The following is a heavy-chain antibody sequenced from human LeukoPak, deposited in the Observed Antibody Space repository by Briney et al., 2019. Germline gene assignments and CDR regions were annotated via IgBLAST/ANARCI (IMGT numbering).Heavy chain of an antibody. D-gene: IGHD3-10*01. CDR3: ARAPITMVRGVEIDY. Sequence: ASVKVSCKASGYTFTGYYIHWVRQAPGQGLEWMGWINPNSGGTNYAQKFQGRVTMTRDTSISTAYMELSRLRSDDTAVYYCARAPITMVRGVEIDYWGQGTLVTVSS. V-gene: IGHV1-2*02. J-gene: IGHJ4*02. CDR1: GYTFTGYY. CDR2: INPNSGGT.